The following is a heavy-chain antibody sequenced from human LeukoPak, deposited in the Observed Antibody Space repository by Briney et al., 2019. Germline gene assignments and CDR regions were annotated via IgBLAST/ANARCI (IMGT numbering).Heavy chain of an antibody. CDR1: GFTFSNYW. CDR2: INNDGSST. Sequence: TGGSLRLSCAASGFTFSNYWMHWVRQAPGKGLVWVSRINNDGSSTTYADSVKGRFTISRDNAKNTLYLQMNSLRAEDTAVYYCAKWYIKFTMKPFGYWGQGTLVTVSS. V-gene: IGHV3-74*01. J-gene: IGHJ4*02. CDR3: AKWYIKFTMKPFGY. D-gene: IGHD3-22*01.